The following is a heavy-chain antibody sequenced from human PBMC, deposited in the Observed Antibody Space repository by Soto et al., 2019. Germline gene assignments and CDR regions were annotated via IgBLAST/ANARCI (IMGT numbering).Heavy chain of an antibody. D-gene: IGHD6-13*01. CDR2: ISSSSSTI. J-gene: IGHJ5*02. CDR3: ARHPERIAEIGWFDP. CDR1: GFTFSSYS. V-gene: IGHV3-48*01. Sequence: PGGSLRLSCAAXGFTFSSYSMNWVRQAPGKGLEWVSYISSSSSTIYYADSVKGRFTISRDNAKNSLYLQMNSLRAEDTAVYYCARHPERIAEIGWFDPWGQGTLVTVSS.